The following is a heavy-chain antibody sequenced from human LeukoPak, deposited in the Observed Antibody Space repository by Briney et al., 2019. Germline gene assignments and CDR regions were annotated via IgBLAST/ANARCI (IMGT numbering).Heavy chain of an antibody. Sequence: PGGSLRLSCVDSKFSLGNYWMAWVRQAPGKGLEGVANIKHDGNEKYYVDSVRGRFTISRDNAENSLYLQMNSLRAEDTAIYFCARHMPAVAATPFDYWSQGTLVTVSS. D-gene: IGHD6-19*01. CDR2: IKHDGNEK. J-gene: IGHJ4*02. V-gene: IGHV3-7*01. CDR1: KFSLGNYW. CDR3: ARHMPAVAATPFDY.